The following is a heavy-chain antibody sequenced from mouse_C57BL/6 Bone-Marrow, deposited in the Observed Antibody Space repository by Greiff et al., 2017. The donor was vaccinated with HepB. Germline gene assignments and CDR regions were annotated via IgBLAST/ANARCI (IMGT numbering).Heavy chain of an antibody. V-gene: IGHV1-76*01. CDR3: ARDTTVVATCWYFDV. CDR2: IYPRSGNT. Sequence: VKLVESGAELVRPGASVKLSCKASGYTFTDYYINWVKQRPGQGLEWIARIYPRSGNTYYNEKFKGKATLTADKSSSTAYMELRSLTSEDSAVYFCARDTTVVATCWYFDVWGTGTTVTVSS. D-gene: IGHD1-1*01. CDR1: GYTFTDYY. J-gene: IGHJ1*03.